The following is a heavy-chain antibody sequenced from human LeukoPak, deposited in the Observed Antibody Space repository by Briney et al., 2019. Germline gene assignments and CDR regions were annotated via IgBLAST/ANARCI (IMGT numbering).Heavy chain of an antibody. CDR2: INHSGST. J-gene: IGHJ5*02. V-gene: IGHV4-34*01. Sequence: PSETLSLTCAVYGGSFSGYYWSWIRQPPGKGLEWIGEINHSGSTNYNPSLNSRVTISVDTSKNQFSLKLSSVTAADTAVYYCAREGTAGTNLNWFDPWGQGTLVTVSS. CDR1: GGSFSGYY. D-gene: IGHD1-1*01. CDR3: AREGTAGTNLNWFDP.